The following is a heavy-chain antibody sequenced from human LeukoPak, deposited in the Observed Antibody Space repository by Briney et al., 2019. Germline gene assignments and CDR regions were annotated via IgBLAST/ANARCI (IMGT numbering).Heavy chain of an antibody. CDR3: ASRAMVRGVIP. V-gene: IGHV4-59*12. D-gene: IGHD3-10*01. CDR2: IYYSGST. Sequence: SETLSLTCTVSGGSISSYYWSWIRQPPGKGLEWIGYIYYSGSTNYNPSLKSRVTISVDTSKNQFSLKLSSVTAADTAVYYCASRAMVRGVIPWGQGTLVTVSS. CDR1: GGSISSYY. J-gene: IGHJ5*02.